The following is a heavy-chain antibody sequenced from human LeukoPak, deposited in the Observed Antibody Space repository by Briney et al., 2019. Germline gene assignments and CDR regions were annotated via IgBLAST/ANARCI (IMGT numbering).Heavy chain of an antibody. J-gene: IGHJ4*02. V-gene: IGHV4-61*01. CDR3: ARGPAFDY. CDR2: IFSSGST. Sequence: PSETLSLTCTVSGGSISSGSYYWSWIRQPPGKRLEWLGYIFSSGSTKYHPSLKSHVTISLDTSKKQFSLKLSSVTAADTAVYYCARGPAFDYWGQGALVTVSS. CDR1: GGSISSGSYY.